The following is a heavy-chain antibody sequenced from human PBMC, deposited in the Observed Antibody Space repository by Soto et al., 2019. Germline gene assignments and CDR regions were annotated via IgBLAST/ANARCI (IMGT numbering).Heavy chain of an antibody. V-gene: IGHV1-8*01. CDR3: ARGRADV. CDR2: VNPNSGNT. Sequence: ASVKVSCKASGYPFSNYDINWVRQATGQGLEWMGWVNPNSGNTGYAQKFQGRVTLTRNTSISTAYMELSSLRSEDTAVYYCARGRADVCGKGNTVTVSS. J-gene: IGHJ6*04. CDR1: GYPFSNYD.